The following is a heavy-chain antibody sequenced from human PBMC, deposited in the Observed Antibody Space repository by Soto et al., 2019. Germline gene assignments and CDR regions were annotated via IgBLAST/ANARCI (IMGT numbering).Heavy chain of an antibody. J-gene: IGHJ6*03. Sequence: GGSLRLSCAASGFTFSSYWMSWVRQAPGKGLEWVANIKQDGSEKYYVDSVKGRFTISRDNAKNSLYLQMNSLRAEDTAVYYCARTPRYYYGSGSYWPQYWEYYMDVWGKGTTVTV. CDR1: GFTFSSYW. CDR2: IKQDGSEK. V-gene: IGHV3-7*01. CDR3: ARTPRYYYGSGSYWPQYWEYYMDV. D-gene: IGHD3-10*01.